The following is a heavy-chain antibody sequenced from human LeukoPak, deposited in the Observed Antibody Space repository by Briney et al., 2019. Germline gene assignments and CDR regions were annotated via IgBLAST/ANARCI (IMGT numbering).Heavy chain of an antibody. D-gene: IGHD6-19*01. CDR2: IYRGGST. CDR3: AGELGSSGRGY. Sequence: GGSLRLSCAASGFTVSSNYMSWVRQARGKGLEWVSTIYRGGSTSYADSVKGRFTISRDNSKNTLYLQMNSLRAEDTAVYYCAGELGSSGRGYWGQGTLVTVS. J-gene: IGHJ4*02. V-gene: IGHV3-53*01. CDR1: GFTVSSNY.